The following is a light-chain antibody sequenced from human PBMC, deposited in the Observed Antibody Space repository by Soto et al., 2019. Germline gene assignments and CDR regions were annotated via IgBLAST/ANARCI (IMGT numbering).Light chain of an antibody. Sequence: QAVVTQPPSVSGAPGQRVTIACTGRSSNIGAGYDVHWYQQLPGKAPKLLVYGNTDRPSGVPDRFSGSKSGTSASLAITGLQTEDEADYYCQSYDTSLRDVFGTGTKLTVL. V-gene: IGLV1-40*01. CDR1: SSNIGAGYD. J-gene: IGLJ1*01. CDR2: GNT. CDR3: QSYDTSLRDV.